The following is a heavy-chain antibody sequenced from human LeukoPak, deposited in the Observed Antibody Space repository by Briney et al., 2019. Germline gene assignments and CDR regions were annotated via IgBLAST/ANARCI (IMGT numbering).Heavy chain of an antibody. CDR1: GYTLTGYY. J-gene: IGHJ4*02. Sequence: VASVKVSCKASGYTLTGYYMHWVRQAPGQGLEWMGWINPNSGGTNYAQKFQGRVTMTRDTSISTAYMELSRLGSDDTAVYYCARDAASGYLADYWGQGTLVTVSS. CDR3: ARDAASGYLADY. D-gene: IGHD3-22*01. CDR2: INPNSGGT. V-gene: IGHV1-2*02.